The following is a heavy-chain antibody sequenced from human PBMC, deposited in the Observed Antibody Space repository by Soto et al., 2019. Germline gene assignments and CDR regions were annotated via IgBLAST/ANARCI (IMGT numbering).Heavy chain of an antibody. D-gene: IGHD1-7*01. CDR2: MSGSSSTT. J-gene: IGHJ4*02. V-gene: IGHV3-23*01. CDR3: AKNQERELPRVIDF. CDR1: GLTFSNYA. Sequence: LRLSFATSGLTFSNYAMSWVRQAPGGGLEWVSSMSGSSSTTYYADSVRGRFTISRDRSKNTLYLQMSSLRAEDTALYYCAKNQERELPRVIDFWGQGTLVTVSS.